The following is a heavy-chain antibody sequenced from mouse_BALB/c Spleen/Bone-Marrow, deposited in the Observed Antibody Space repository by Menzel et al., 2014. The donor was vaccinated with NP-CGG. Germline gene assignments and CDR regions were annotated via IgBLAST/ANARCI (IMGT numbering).Heavy chain of an antibody. Sequence: DLVKPGASVKLSCKASGYAFTSYWINWIKQRPGQGLEWIGRIAPGSVSTYYNEMFKGKATLTVDTPSSTAYIQLSSLSSEDSAVYFCARGDNSDYWGQGTTLTVSS. CDR2: IAPGSVST. CDR3: ARGDNSDY. V-gene: IGHV1S41*01. J-gene: IGHJ2*01. CDR1: GYAFTSYW.